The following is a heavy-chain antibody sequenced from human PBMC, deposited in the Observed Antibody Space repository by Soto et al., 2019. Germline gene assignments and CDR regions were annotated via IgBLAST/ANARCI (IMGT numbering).Heavy chain of an antibody. CDR1: GFTFSSYW. Sequence: PGGSLRLSCAASGFTFSSYWMSWVRQAPGKGLEWVANIKQDGSEKYYVDSVKGRFTISRDNAKNSLYLQMNSLRAEDTAVYHCAKDRVGGTFYIPLGFWGQGTLVTVSS. CDR3: AKDRVGGTFYIPLGF. CDR2: IKQDGSEK. V-gene: IGHV3-7*01. J-gene: IGHJ4*02. D-gene: IGHD1-7*01.